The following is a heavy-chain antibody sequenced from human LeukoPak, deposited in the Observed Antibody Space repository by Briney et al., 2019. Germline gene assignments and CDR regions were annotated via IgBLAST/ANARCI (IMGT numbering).Heavy chain of an antibody. Sequence: GGSLRLSCAASGFTVSSNYMSWVRQAPGKGLEWVSVIYSGGTTNYADSVRGRFTISRDNSKNTLFLQMNSLRAEDTAVYYCARGGYSSSWYHFDYWGQGTLVTVSS. V-gene: IGHV3-53*01. CDR2: IYSGGTT. CDR1: GFTVSSNY. J-gene: IGHJ4*02. D-gene: IGHD6-13*01. CDR3: ARGGYSSSWYHFDY.